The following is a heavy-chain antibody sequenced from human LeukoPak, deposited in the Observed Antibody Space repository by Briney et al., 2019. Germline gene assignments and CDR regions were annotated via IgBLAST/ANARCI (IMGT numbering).Heavy chain of an antibody. CDR2: IRAYNGNT. Sequence: ASVKVSCKASGYTFTSYGISWVRQAPGQGLEWMGWIRAYNGNTNYAQKLQGRVTMTTDTSTSTAYMELRSRRSADTAVYYCARVRINSRIVVVTPFYCCGQGTLVTVSS. V-gene: IGHV1-18*01. J-gene: IGHJ4*02. CDR1: GYTFTSYG. D-gene: IGHD3-22*01. CDR3: ARVRINSRIVVVTPFYC.